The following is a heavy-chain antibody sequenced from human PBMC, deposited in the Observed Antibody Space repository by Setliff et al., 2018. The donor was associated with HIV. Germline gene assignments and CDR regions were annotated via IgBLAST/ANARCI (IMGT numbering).Heavy chain of an antibody. CDR1: GDSITSGHFY. CDR3: ARPHSGRGGGAYFDP. CDR2: ILDGRVT. D-gene: IGHD6-19*01. J-gene: IGHJ5*02. Sequence: KPSETLSLTCTVSGDSITSGHFYWGWIRQAPGKGLEWIGNILDGRVTFFNPSLRGRVTISVDASKNQVSLNLRSVTAADSAVYHCARPHSGRGGGAYFDPWGQGIQVTVSS. V-gene: IGHV4-39*01.